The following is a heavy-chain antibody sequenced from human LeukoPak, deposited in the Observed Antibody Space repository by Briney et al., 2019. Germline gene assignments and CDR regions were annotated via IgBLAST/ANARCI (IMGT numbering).Heavy chain of an antibody. CDR1: GFTVSSNE. D-gene: IGHD6-19*01. V-gene: IGHV3-38-3*01. CDR2: ISGGST. CDR3: ATRAVAAPY. J-gene: IGHJ4*02. Sequence: TGGSLRLSCAASGFTVSSNEMSWVRQAPGKGLEWVSSISGGSTYYADSRKGRFTISRDSSKNTLYLQMNSLRVEDTAVYYCATRAVAAPYWGQGTLVTVSS.